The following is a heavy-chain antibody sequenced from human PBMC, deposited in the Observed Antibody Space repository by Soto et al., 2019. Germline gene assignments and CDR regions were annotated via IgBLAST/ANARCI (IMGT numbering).Heavy chain of an antibody. D-gene: IGHD2-8*01. CDR1: GYSFTDYH. V-gene: IGHV1-2*04. Sequence: KVSCKASGYSFTDYHIHWVRQAPGQGLEWLGRINPKSGGTSTAQKFQGWVTMTTDTSISTASMELTRLTSDDTAIYYCARGDSTDCSNGVCSFFYNHDMDVWGQGTPVTVYS. J-gene: IGHJ6*02. CDR3: ARGDSTDCSNGVCSFFYNHDMDV. CDR2: INPKSGGT.